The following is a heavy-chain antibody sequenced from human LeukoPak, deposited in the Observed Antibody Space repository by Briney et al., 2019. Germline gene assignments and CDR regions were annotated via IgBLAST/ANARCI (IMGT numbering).Heavy chain of an antibody. V-gene: IGHV3-23*01. D-gene: IGHD2-15*01. J-gene: IGHJ4*02. CDR2: IIGSGGST. CDR3: AKAPLHQYCSGGSCYPYYFDY. Sequence: GGSLRLSCAASGFTFSSYSMSWVRQAPGKGLEWVSSIIGSGGSTYYADSVKGRFTISRDNSENTLYLQMNSLRAEDTAVYYCAKAPLHQYCSGGSCYPYYFDYWGQGTLVTVSS. CDR1: GFTFSSYS.